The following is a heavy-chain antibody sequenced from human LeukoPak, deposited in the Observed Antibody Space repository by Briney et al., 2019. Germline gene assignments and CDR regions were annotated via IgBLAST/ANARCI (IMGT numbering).Heavy chain of an antibody. D-gene: IGHD4-11*01. CDR3: ARGGSYSNYDYYYYGMDV. V-gene: IGHV4-34*01. CDR2: INHSGAT. CDR1: GGSFSGYY. Sequence: SETLSLTCAVYGGSFSGYYWSWIRQPPGKGLEWIGEINHSGATNYNPSLKSRVTISVDTSKNQFSLKLSSVTAADTAVYYCARGGSYSNYDYYYYGMDVWGQGTTVTVSS. J-gene: IGHJ6*02.